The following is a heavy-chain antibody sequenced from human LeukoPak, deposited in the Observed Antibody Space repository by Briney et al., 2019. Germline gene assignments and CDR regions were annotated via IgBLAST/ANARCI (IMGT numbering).Heavy chain of an antibody. CDR3: ARSLLGVDYFDY. D-gene: IGHD3-16*01. Sequence: SETLSLTCAVYGGSFSGYYWSWIRQPPGKGLEWIGEINHSGSTNYNPSLKSRVTISVDTSKNQFSLKLSSVTAADTAVYYCARSLLGVDYFDYWGQGTLVTVSS. V-gene: IGHV4-34*01. CDR1: GGSFSGYY. J-gene: IGHJ4*02. CDR2: INHSGST.